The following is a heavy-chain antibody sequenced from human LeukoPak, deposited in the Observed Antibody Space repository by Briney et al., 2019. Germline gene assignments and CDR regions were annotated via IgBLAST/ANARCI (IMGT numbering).Heavy chain of an antibody. Sequence: ASVKVSCKASGYTFTSYDINWVRQATGQGLEWMGWMNPNSGNTGYAQKFQGRVTMTRNTSISAAYMELSSLRSEDTAVYYCARVRRGPHSGYDRFDYWGQGTLVTVSS. V-gene: IGHV1-8*01. CDR2: MNPNSGNT. CDR1: GYTFTSYD. CDR3: ARVRRGPHSGYDRFDY. J-gene: IGHJ4*02. D-gene: IGHD5-12*01.